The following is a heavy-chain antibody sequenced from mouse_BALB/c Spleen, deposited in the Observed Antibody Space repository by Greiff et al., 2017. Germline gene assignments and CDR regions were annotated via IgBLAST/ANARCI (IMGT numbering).Heavy chain of an antibody. V-gene: IGHV14-1*02. CDR3: ARSRGVPDY. CDR1: GYAFTNYL. J-gene: IGHJ2*01. CDR2: IDPANGNT. Sequence: EVKLVESGAELVRPGTSVKVSCKASGYAFTNYLIEWVKQRPEQGLEWIGRIDPANGNTKYDPKFQGKATITADTSSNTAYLQLSSLTSEDTAVYYCARSRGVPDYWGQGTTLTVSS. D-gene: IGHD2-14*01.